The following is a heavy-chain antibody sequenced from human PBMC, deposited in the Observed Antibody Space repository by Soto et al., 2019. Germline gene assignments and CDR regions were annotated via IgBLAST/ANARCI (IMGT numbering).Heavy chain of an antibody. D-gene: IGHD1-7*01. Sequence: LSLTCTVSGGSISSYYWSWIRQPPGKGLEWIGYIYYSGSTNYNPSLKSRVTISVDTSKNQFSLKLSSVTAADTAVYYCAASFITGTTTTDYWGQGTLVTVSS. CDR3: AASFITGTTTTDY. J-gene: IGHJ4*02. CDR1: GGSISSYY. V-gene: IGHV4-59*01. CDR2: IYYSGST.